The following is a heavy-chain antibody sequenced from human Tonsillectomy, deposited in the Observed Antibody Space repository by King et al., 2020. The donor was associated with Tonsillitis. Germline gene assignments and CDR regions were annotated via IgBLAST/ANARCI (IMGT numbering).Heavy chain of an antibody. V-gene: IGHV3-15*01. D-gene: IGHD2-21*02. CDR1: GFNFTTAW. CDR3: TRSDCRTACMQYFDY. Sequence: VQLVESGGGLVKPGGSLRLSCAASGFNFTTAWMSWVRQAPGKRLERVGRIKSKNDGVTTDYAAPVKGRFTIRREESTNTFFLQMNSLKTENAAIYYCTRSDCRTACMQYFDYWGLGIVVTVFS. CDR2: IKSKNDGVTT. J-gene: IGHJ4*02.